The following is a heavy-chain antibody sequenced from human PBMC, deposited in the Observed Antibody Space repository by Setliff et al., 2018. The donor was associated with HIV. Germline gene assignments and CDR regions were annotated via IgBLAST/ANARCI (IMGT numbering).Heavy chain of an antibody. J-gene: IGHJ3*02. CDR2: IYTTGST. V-gene: IGHV4-61*09. D-gene: IGHD3-3*01. CDR1: GGSIGSGSHY. CDR3: ARVPFGDFWRGSSFDI. Sequence: PSETLSLTCTVSGGSIGSGSHYWSWIRQPAGKGLEWIGHIYTTGSTNYHPSLKSRVTISADTSNNQFSLSLNSVTAADTAVYYCARVPFGDFWRGSSFDIWGQGTMVTVS.